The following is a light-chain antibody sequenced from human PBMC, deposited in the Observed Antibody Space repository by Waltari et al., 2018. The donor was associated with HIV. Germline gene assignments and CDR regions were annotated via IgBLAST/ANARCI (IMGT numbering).Light chain of an antibody. V-gene: IGLV3-21*02. CDR3: QTWDTFSGMV. CDR1: NIGSKS. Sequence: SYVLIQPPSVSVAPGQTAKIPCEGNNIGSKSVHWYRQKAGQAPVLVVDDDTDRPSGIPDRFSGSNSGNRSTLTISRVEAGDEATFYCQTWDTFSGMVFGGGTDLTVL. J-gene: IGLJ2*01. CDR2: DDT.